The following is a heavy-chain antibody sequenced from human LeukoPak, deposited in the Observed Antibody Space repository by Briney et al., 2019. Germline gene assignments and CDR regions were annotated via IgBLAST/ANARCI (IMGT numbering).Heavy chain of an antibody. CDR1: GFTFRSYW. Sequence: GGSLRLSCAPSGFTFRSYWMHWVRQAPGKGLVWVSRINSDGSSTSYADSVKGRFTISRDKAKNTLYLQMNSLRAEDTAVYHCARDRGGSAFDILGQGTMVTVSS. D-gene: IGHD3-10*01. CDR2: INSDGSST. V-gene: IGHV3-74*01. CDR3: ARDRGGSAFDI. J-gene: IGHJ3*02.